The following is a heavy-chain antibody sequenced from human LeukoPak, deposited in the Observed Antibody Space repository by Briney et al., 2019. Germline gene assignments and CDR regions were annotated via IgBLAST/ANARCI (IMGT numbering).Heavy chain of an antibody. D-gene: IGHD1-26*01. Sequence: PSETLSLTCIVSGGSISSYYWSWIRQPPGKGLEWIAYIYYSGITNYNPSLKSRVTISVDTSKNQFSLKLSSVTAADTAVYYCARYYTGAFDIWGQGTMVTVSS. V-gene: IGHV4-59*01. CDR1: GGSISSYY. CDR3: ARYYTGAFDI. CDR2: IYYSGIT. J-gene: IGHJ3*02.